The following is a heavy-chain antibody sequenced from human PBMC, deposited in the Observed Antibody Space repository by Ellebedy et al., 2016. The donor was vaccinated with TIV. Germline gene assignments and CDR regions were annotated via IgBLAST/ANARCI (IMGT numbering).Heavy chain of an antibody. J-gene: IGHJ2*01. CDR2: IYYSGST. Sequence: MPSETLSLTCTVSGGSISNYYWSWIRQPPGKGLEWIGYIYYSGSTNYNPSLKSRVTISVDTSKNQFSLKLSSVTAADTAVYSCARDSAYGGNSNWYFDLWGRGTLVTVSS. CDR1: GGSISNYY. D-gene: IGHD4-23*01. V-gene: IGHV4-59*01. CDR3: ARDSAYGGNSNWYFDL.